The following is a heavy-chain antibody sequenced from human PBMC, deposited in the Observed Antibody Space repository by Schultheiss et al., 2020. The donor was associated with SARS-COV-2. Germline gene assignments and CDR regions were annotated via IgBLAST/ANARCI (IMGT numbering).Heavy chain of an antibody. Sequence: WGSLRLSCAASGFTFSSYSMNWVRQAPGKGLEWVSSISSSSSYIYYADSVKGRFTISRDNAKNSLYLQMNSLRAEDTAVYYCARVRSGSYWFSYWGQGTLVTVSS. V-gene: IGHV3-21*01. CDR2: ISSSSSYI. CDR3: ARVRSGSYWFSY. CDR1: GFTFSSYS. J-gene: IGHJ4*02. D-gene: IGHD1-26*01.